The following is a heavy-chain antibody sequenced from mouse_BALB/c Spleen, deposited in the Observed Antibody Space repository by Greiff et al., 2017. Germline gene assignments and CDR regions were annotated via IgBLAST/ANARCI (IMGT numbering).Heavy chain of an antibody. CDR2: ISDGGSYT. CDR3: AREGRYDGYYYAMDY. CDR1: GFTFSDYY. V-gene: IGHV5-4*02. J-gene: IGHJ4*01. D-gene: IGHD2-14*01. Sequence: EVHLVESGGGLVKPGGSLKLSCAASGFTFSDYYMYWVRQTPEKRLEWVATISDGGSYTYYPDSVKGRFTISRDNAKNNLYLQMSSLKSEDTAMYYCAREGRYDGYYYAMDYWGQGTSVTVSS.